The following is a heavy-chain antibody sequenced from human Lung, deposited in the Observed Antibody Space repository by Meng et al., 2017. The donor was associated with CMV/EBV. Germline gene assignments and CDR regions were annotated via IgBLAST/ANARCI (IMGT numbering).Heavy chain of an antibody. CDR3: ARALYCSLGPCYSWVH. Sequence: GSLTTYYLPWIRQPPGNGLEWIGDISRSGSTNYNPSLDSRVTISVDSSRNQVSLKVNSVTAADAAVYYCARALYCSLGPCYSWVHWGQGTLVTVSS. CDR2: ISRSGST. CDR1: GSLTTYY. J-gene: IGHJ4*02. D-gene: IGHD2-15*01. V-gene: IGHV4-34*01.